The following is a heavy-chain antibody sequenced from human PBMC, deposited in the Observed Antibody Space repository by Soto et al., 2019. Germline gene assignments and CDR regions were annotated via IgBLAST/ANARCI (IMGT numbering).Heavy chain of an antibody. J-gene: IGHJ6*03. CDR2: IRWNSGSV. D-gene: IGHD4-17*01. Sequence: VQLVESGGGLVQPGRCLRRSCAASGFTFDDYAMHWVRQAPGKGLEWVSGIRWNSGSVDYADSVKGRFTISRDNAKNSLYLQMNSLRGEDTALYYCAKDIYGHYSYYYMDVWRKGTTVTVSS. CDR3: AKDIYGHYSYYYMDV. V-gene: IGHV3-9*01. CDR1: GFTFDDYA.